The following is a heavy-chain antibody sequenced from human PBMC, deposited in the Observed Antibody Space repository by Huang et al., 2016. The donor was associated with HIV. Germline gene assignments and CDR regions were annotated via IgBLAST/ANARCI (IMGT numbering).Heavy chain of an antibody. J-gene: IGHJ6*03. Sequence: QVQLQESGPGLVQPSQTLSLSCSVSGDSIDNGSYHWSWIRQAAGKGLEWLGHIYTSGKTNPSASVRARVTIAVDRSKNQISLNLSSVTAADTAMYFCSRGRGATYSYYFYYMDVWGTGTTVTVSS. V-gene: IGHV4-61*09. CDR2: IYTSGKT. CDR1: GDSIDNGSYH. CDR3: SRGRGATYSYYFYYMDV. D-gene: IGHD3-10*01.